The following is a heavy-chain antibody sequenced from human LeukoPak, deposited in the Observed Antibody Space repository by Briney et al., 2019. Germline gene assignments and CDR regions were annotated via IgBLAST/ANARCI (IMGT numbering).Heavy chain of an antibody. V-gene: IGHV4-4*07. CDR3: ARGAAAFWWGRYFDY. Sequence: SETLSLTCTVSGDSMSSYYWSWIRQPAGRGLEWIGRIDASGSTNYNPSLKPSLKSLLTMSIDMSLSQFSLKQSSVTAADTGVYYCARGAAAFWWGRYFDYLVRGSMVSDCS. J-gene: IGHJ4*02. CDR1: GDSMSSYY. CDR2: IDASGST. D-gene: IGHD1-26*01.